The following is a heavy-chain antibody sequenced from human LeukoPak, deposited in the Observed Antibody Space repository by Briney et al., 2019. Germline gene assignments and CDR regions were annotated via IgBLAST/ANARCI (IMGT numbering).Heavy chain of an antibody. V-gene: IGHV7-4-1*02. CDR2: INTYTGNP. D-gene: IGHD6-13*01. CDR3: ARGFGYSSNWHENWFDP. Sequence: GASVKVSCKTSGYTFTSYAMNWVRQAPGQGLEWMGWINTYTGNPTYAQGFTGRFVFSLDTSVSTAYLQISTLKAEDTAVYYCARGFGYSSNWHENWFDPWGQGTLVTVSS. CDR1: GYTFTSYA. J-gene: IGHJ5*02.